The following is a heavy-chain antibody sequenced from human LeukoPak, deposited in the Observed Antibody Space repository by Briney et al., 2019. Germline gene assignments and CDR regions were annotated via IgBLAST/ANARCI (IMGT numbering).Heavy chain of an antibody. CDR3: ARDSGYYDFWSGYYTGNYYYGMDV. CDR2: ISGSGGST. V-gene: IGHV3-23*01. J-gene: IGHJ6*02. CDR1: GFTFSSYA. Sequence: GGSLRLSCAASGFTFSSYAMSWVRQAPGKGLEWVSAISGSGGSTYYADSVKGRFTISRDNSKNTLYLQMNSLRAEDTAVYYCARDSGYYDFWSGYYTGNYYYGMDVWGQGTTVTVSS. D-gene: IGHD3-3*01.